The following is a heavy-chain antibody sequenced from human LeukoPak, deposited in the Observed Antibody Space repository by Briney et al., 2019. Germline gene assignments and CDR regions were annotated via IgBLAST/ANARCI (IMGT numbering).Heavy chain of an antibody. J-gene: IGHJ4*02. CDR1: GFTFSSYS. D-gene: IGHD3-10*01. Sequence: PGGSLRLSCAASGFTFSSYSMNWVRQAPGKGLEWVSSISSSSSYIYYADSVKGRFTISRDNAKNSLYLQMNSLRAEDTAVYYCARDEPDWGAKEFGELPYWGQGTLVTVSS. V-gene: IGHV3-21*01. CDR2: ISSSSSYI. CDR3: ARDEPDWGAKEFGELPY.